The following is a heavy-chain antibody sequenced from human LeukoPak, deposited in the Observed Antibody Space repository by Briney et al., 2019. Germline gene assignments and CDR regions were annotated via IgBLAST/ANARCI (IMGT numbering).Heavy chain of an antibody. CDR3: ARGESVVATNWFDP. J-gene: IGHJ5*02. D-gene: IGHD5-12*01. CDR2: INHSGST. V-gene: IGHV4-34*01. CDR1: GGSFSGYY. Sequence: PSETLSLTCAVYGGSFSGYYWSWIRQPPGEGLEWIGEINHSGSTNYNPSLKSRVTISVDTSKNQFSLKLSSVTAADTAVYYCARGESVVATNWFDPWGQGTLVTVSS.